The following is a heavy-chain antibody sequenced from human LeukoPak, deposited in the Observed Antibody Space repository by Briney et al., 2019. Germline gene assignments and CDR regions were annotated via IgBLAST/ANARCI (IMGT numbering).Heavy chain of an antibody. Sequence: SEALSLTCTVSGGSISIYYWSWIRQPPGKGLEWIGYIYNSGSTYYNPSLKSRVTISVDTSKNQFSLRLSSVTAADAAVYYCVRDRELNYWGQGTLVTVSS. CDR3: VRDRELNY. V-gene: IGHV4-59*01. D-gene: IGHD1-26*01. CDR1: GGSISIYY. J-gene: IGHJ4*02. CDR2: IYNSGST.